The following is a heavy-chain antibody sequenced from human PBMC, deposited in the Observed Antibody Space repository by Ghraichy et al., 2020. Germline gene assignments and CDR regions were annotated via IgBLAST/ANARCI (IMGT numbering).Heavy chain of an antibody. J-gene: IGHJ5*02. D-gene: IGHD3-10*01. CDR3: ARDRSRGFGEFKRLNWFDP. Sequence: SETLSLTCAVYGGSFSGYYWSWIRQPPGKGLEWIGEINHSGSTNYNPSLKSRVTISVDTSKNQFSLKLSSVTAADTAVYYCARDRSRGFGEFKRLNWFDPWGQGTLVTVSS. CDR2: INHSGST. V-gene: IGHV4-34*01. CDR1: GGSFSGYY.